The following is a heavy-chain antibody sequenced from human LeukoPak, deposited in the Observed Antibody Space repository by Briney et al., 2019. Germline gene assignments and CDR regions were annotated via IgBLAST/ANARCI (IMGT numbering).Heavy chain of an antibody. CDR1: RFTFSSYW. CDR3: ARYCSGGSCYDDFDY. D-gene: IGHD2-15*01. Sequence: GGSLRLSCAASRFTFSSYWMHWVRQAPGKGLVWVSRINSDGSSTSYADSVKGRFTISRDNAKNTLYLQMNSLRAEDTAVYYCARYCSGGSCYDDFDYWGQGTLVTVSS. V-gene: IGHV3-74*01. CDR2: INSDGSST. J-gene: IGHJ4*02.